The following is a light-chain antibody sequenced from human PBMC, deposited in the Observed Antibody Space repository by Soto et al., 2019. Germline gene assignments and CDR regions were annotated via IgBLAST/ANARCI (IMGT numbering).Light chain of an antibody. J-gene: IGKJ1*01. CDR1: QSVGSSY. Sequence: EIVLTQSPGTLSLSPGERATLSCRASQSVGSSYLAWYQQKPGQAPRLLIYGASCRDTGIPDRFSGSESGTDFTLTISRLEPEDFAVYYCQQYAGSPWSFGQGTKVEIK. V-gene: IGKV3-20*01. CDR3: QQYAGSPWS. CDR2: GAS.